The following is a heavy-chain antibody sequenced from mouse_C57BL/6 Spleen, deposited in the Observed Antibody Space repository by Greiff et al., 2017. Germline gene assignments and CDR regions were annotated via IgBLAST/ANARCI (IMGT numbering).Heavy chain of an antibody. Sequence: QVQLQQPGAELVKPGASVKMSCKASGYTFTSYWITWVKQRPGQGLEWIGDIYPGSGSTNYNEKFKSKATLTVDTSSSTAYIQLTSLTSEDSAVYYCARKVSDMDYWGQGTSVTVSS. CDR1: GYTFTSYW. CDR3: ARKVSDMDY. CDR2: IYPGSGST. D-gene: IGHD6-2*01. V-gene: IGHV1-55*01. J-gene: IGHJ4*01.